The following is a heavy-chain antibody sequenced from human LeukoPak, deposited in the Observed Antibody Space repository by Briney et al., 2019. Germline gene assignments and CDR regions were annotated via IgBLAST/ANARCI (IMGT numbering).Heavy chain of an antibody. CDR2: IYYSGST. CDR3: ARAFYPGYYSYMAV. J-gene: IGHJ6*03. CDR1: GGSISSYY. V-gene: IGHV4-59*01. D-gene: IGHD3-3*02. Sequence: SETLSLTCTVSGGSISSYYWSWIRQPPGKGLEWIGYIYYSGSTNYNPSLKSRVTISVDTSKNQFSLKLSSVTAADTAVYYCARAFYPGYYSYMAVWGKGTTVTISS.